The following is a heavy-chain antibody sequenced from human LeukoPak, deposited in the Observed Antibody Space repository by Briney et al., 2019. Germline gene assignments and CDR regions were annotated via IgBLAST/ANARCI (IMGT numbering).Heavy chain of an antibody. Sequence: SVKVSCKASGYTFTSYDINWVRQAPGQGLEWMGGIIPIFGTANYARKFQGRVTITADESTSTAYMELSSLRSEDTAVYYCARDRGSSSSRGYFDYWGQGTLVTVSS. J-gene: IGHJ4*02. CDR1: GYTFTSYD. CDR3: ARDRGSSSSRGYFDY. D-gene: IGHD6-6*01. CDR2: IIPIFGTA. V-gene: IGHV1-69*13.